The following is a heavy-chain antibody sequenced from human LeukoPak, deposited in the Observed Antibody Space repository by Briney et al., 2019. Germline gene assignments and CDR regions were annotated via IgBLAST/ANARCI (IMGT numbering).Heavy chain of an antibody. D-gene: IGHD6-13*01. J-gene: IGHJ4*02. CDR2: ISSSSSYI. Sequence: GGSLRLSCAASGFTFSSYSMNWVRQAPGKGLEWVSSISSSSSYIYYADSVKGRFTISRDNAKNSLYLQMNSLRAEDTAVYYCARGRRSWYYFDYWGQGTLVTVSS. CDR3: ARGRRSWYYFDY. V-gene: IGHV3-21*01. CDR1: GFTFSSYS.